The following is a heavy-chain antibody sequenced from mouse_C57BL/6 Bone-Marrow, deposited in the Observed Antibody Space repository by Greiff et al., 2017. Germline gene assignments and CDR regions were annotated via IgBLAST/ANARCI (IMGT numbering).Heavy chain of an antibody. CDR3: ARHPSNYDD. CDR2: ISSGGSYT. CDR1: GFTFSSYG. D-gene: IGHD2-5*01. Sequence: DVKLVESGGDLVKPGGSLKLSCAASGFTFSSYGMSWVRQTPDKRLEWVATISSGGSYTYYPDSVKGRFTISRDNAKNTLYLQMSSLKSEDTAMYYCARHPSNYDDWGKGTTLTVSS. J-gene: IGHJ2*01. V-gene: IGHV5-6*02.